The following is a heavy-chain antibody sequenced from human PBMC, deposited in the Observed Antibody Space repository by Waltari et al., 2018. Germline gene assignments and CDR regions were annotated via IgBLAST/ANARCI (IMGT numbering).Heavy chain of an antibody. D-gene: IGHD3-22*01. J-gene: IGHJ2*01. V-gene: IGHV1-69*01. CDR2: IIPSFDTA. Sequence: QVQLVQSGAEVKKTASSVKISCTASGGAFRSYAISWVRQATGQGLEWMGVIIPSFDTANYAQKFQGRCRITADESTSTAYMELSSRRSEDMAMDYCSSGLRDSSCYTRGWYFDLWGRGTLVTVSS. CDR1: GGAFRSYA. CDR3: SSGLRDSSCYTRGWYFDL.